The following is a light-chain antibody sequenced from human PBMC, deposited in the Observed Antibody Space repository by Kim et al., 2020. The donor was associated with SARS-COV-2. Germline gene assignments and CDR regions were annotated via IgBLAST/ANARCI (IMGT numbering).Light chain of an antibody. Sequence: SPGQSATLTCRASQSLSSAYIAWYQQKPGQAPRLLVFGASGRATGIPDRFSGSGSGTDFTLSISRLEPEDFAVYYCQQYGGAPRTFGQGTKVEI. CDR3: QQYGGAPRT. J-gene: IGKJ1*01. V-gene: IGKV3-20*01. CDR1: QSLSSAY. CDR2: GAS.